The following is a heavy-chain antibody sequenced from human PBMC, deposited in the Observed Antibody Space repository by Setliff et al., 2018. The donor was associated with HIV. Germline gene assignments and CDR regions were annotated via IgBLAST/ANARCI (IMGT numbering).Heavy chain of an antibody. CDR3: AKAHWDPLSPDY. V-gene: IGHV3-23*01. CDR2: ISGSTGST. D-gene: IGHD1-26*01. Sequence: PSEILSLTCTVSGGSISSGDYYWSWVRQPPGKGLEWVSAISGSTGSTYYADSVKGRFTISRDNSKSTLYLQVSSLRAEDTAVYFCAKAHWDPLSPDYWGQGTTVTVSS. CDR1: GGSISSGDYY. J-gene: IGHJ4*03.